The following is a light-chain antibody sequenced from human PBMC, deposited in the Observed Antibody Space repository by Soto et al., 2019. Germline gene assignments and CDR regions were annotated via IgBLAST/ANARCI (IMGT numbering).Light chain of an antibody. CDR3: HQSYSPLYT. J-gene: IGKJ2*01. V-gene: IGKV1-39*01. CDR2: SAS. Sequence: DIQMTQSPSSLSAYVGDRVTITCRASQTISSNLNWYQQKPGKATKVLLYSASSLQSGVPSRLSGGGSGTEFTHTISSLQPEDVATYYCHQSYSPLYTCGQGTKLEIK. CDR1: QTISSN.